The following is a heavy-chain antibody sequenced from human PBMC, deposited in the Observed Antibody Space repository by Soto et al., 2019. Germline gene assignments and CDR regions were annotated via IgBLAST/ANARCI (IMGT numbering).Heavy chain of an antibody. D-gene: IGHD2-2*01. V-gene: IGHV3-74*01. CDR3: ARPQYLPDDVFDV. CDR2: INSDGSST. Sequence: GGSLRLSCAASGFTFTNDWMQWVRQARGKGLVWVSRINSDGSSTSHADSVKGRFTISRDNAKNTLYLQMSSLRAEDTAVYYCARPQYLPDDVFDVWGRGTVVT. J-gene: IGHJ3*01. CDR1: GFTFTNDW.